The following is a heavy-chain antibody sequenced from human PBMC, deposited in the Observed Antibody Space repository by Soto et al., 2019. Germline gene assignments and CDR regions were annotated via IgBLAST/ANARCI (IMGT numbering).Heavy chain of an antibody. V-gene: IGHV1-8*01. CDR2: MNPNSGNT. J-gene: IGHJ5*02. D-gene: IGHD4-17*01. Sequence: ASVKVSCKASGYTFTSYDINWVRQATGQGLEWMGWMNPNSGNTGYAQKFQGRVTMTRNTSISTAYMELSSLRSEDTAVYYCARINPLYGDYLNGFEHWGQGTLVTV. CDR1: GYTFTSYD. CDR3: ARINPLYGDYLNGFEH.